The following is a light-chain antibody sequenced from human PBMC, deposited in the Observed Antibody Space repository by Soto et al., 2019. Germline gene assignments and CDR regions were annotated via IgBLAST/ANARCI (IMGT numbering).Light chain of an antibody. CDR2: DVS. V-gene: IGLV2-14*01. J-gene: IGLJ3*02. Sequence: QSALTQPASVSGSPGQAITISCTGSSTDVGNYDYVSWYQQHPGSAPKLLIYDVSNRPSGVSNRFSGSKSDNTASLTISGLQAEDEADYYCSSFTTTSAFVLFGGGTKLTVL. CDR3: SSFTTTSAFVL. CDR1: STDVGNYDY.